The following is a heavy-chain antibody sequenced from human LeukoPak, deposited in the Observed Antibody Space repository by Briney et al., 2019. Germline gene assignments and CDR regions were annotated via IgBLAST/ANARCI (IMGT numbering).Heavy chain of an antibody. V-gene: IGHV3-48*03. Sequence: GSLRLSCAASGFTFSSYEMNWVRQAPGKGLEWVSYISSSGSTIYYADSVKGRFTISRDNAKNSLYLQMNSLRAEDTAVYYCARERVGNVPPYYFDYWGQGTLVTVSS. CDR1: GFTFSSYE. D-gene: IGHD1-26*01. J-gene: IGHJ4*02. CDR2: ISSSGSTI. CDR3: ARERVGNVPPYYFDY.